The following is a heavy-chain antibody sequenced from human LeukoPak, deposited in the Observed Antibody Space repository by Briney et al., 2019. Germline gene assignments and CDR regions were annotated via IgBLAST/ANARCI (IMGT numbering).Heavy chain of an antibody. CDR3: ARGTAY. J-gene: IGHJ4*02. CDR2: INHSGST. CDR1: GGSFSGYY. Sequence: NPSETLSLTCAVYGGSFSGYYWSWIRQPPGKGLEWIGEINHSGSTNYNPSLKSRVTISVDTSKNQFSLKLSSVTAADTAVYYCARGTAYWGQGTLVTVSS. V-gene: IGHV4-34*01.